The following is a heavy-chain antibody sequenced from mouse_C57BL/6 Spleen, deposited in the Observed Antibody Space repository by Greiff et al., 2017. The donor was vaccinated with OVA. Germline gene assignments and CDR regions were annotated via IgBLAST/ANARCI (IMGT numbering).Heavy chain of an antibody. J-gene: IGHJ4*01. Sequence: EVNVVESGGGLVKPGGSLKLSCAASGFTFSSYAMSWVRQTPEKRLEWVATISDGGSYTSYPDNVKGRFTISRDNAKNNLYLQMSHLKSEDTAMYYCARVTTVVAGAMDYWGQGTSVTVSS. CDR3: ARVTTVVAGAMDY. D-gene: IGHD1-1*01. V-gene: IGHV5-4*03. CDR2: ISDGGSYT. CDR1: GFTFSSYA.